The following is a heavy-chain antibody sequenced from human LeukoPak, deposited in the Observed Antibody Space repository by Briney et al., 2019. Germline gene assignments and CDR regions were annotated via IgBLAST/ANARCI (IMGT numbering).Heavy chain of an antibody. V-gene: IGHV3-23*01. J-gene: IGHJ4*02. D-gene: IGHD5-18*01. Sequence: PGGSLRLSCAASGFTFSSYGMSWVRQAPGKGLEWVSAISGSGGSTYYADSVKGRFTTSRDNSKNTLYLQMNSLRAEDTAVYYCAKARYSYGRDFDYWGQGTLVTVSS. CDR1: GFTFSSYG. CDR2: ISGSGGST. CDR3: AKARYSYGRDFDY.